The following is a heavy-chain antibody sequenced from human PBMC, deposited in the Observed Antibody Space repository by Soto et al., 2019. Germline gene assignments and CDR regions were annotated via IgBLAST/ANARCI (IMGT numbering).Heavy chain of an antibody. CDR1: GFTFSSYA. CDR2: ISGSGGST. Sequence: EVQLLESGGGLVQPGGSLRLSCAASGFTFSSYAMSWVRQAPGKGLEWVSAISGSGGSTYYADSVKGRFTISRDNSKNTLYLQMNSLRAEETAVYYCAKDTGGGGFLEWLSAYYFDYWGQGTLVTVSS. CDR3: AKDTGGGGFLEWLSAYYFDY. J-gene: IGHJ4*02. D-gene: IGHD3-3*01. V-gene: IGHV3-23*01.